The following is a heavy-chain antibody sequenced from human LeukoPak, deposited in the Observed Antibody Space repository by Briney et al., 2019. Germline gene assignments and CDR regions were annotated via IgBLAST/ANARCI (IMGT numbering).Heavy chain of an antibody. J-gene: IGHJ6*03. CDR1: GFTFSTYA. D-gene: IGHD2-2*02. CDR2: ISGSDGTT. V-gene: IGHV3-23*01. CDR3: AKAAAILDYYYYYMDV. Sequence: GGSLRLSCAASGFTFSTYAMNWVRPAPGKGLEWVSAISGSDGTTYYADSVKGRFTISRDNSKNTLYLQMNSLRAEDTAVYYCAKAAAILDYYYYYMDVWGKGTTVTVSS.